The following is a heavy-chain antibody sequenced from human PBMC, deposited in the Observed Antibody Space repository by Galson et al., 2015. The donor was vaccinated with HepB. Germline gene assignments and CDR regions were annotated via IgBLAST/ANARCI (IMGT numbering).Heavy chain of an antibody. CDR3: AKGDKLGWSTHDAFHI. V-gene: IGHV3-30*18. D-gene: IGHD6-19*01. Sequence: SLRLSCAASGFRFSRYGMDWVRQAPGQGLEWVAVISYDGSHQYYGDSVKGRFTISRDNSKSTLFLQMNSLRAEDTAAYYCAKGDKLGWSTHDAFHIWGQGTVVTVSS. J-gene: IGHJ3*02. CDR1: GFRFSRYG. CDR2: ISYDGSHQ.